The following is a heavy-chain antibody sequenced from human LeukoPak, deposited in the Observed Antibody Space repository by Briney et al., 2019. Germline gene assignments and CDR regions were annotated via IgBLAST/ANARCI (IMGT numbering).Heavy chain of an antibody. D-gene: IGHD5-18*01. V-gene: IGHV3-48*01. CDR1: GFTFSSYS. J-gene: IGHJ4*02. CDR3: ARLLYRDTAMARFDY. Sequence: PGGSLRLSCAASGFTFSSYSMNWVRQAPGKGLEWVSYISSSSSTIYYADSVKGRFTISRDNAKNSLYLQMNSLRAEDTAVYYCARLLYRDTAMARFDYWGQGTLVTVSS. CDR2: ISSSSSTI.